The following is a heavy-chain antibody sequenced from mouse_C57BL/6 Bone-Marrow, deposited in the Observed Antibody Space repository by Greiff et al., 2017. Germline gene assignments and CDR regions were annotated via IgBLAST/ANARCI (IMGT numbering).Heavy chain of an antibody. J-gene: IGHJ3*01. Sequence: QVQLQQPGAELVRPGTSVKLSCKASGYTFTSYWMHWVKQRPGQGLEWIGVIDPSDSYTNYNQKFKGKATLTVDTSSSTAYMQLSSLTSEASAVYCSARGDVITPWFADWGQGTLVTVSA. CDR3: ARGDVITPWFAD. CDR2: IDPSDSYT. CDR1: GYTFTSYW. V-gene: IGHV1-59*01. D-gene: IGHD1-1*01.